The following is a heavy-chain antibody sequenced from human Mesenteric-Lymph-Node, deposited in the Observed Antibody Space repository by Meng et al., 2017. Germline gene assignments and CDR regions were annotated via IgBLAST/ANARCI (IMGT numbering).Heavy chain of an antibody. CDR1: GDSFTVYY. CDR2: INHSGST. CDR3: ARDLSIFSVSGWYN. D-gene: IGHD6-19*01. V-gene: IGHV4-34*01. J-gene: IGHJ4*02. Sequence: GSLRLSCTVSGDSFTVYYWAWIRQPPGKRLEWIGEINHSGSTNYNPSLKSRVTISVDTSKNQFSLKLSSVTAADTAVYYCARDLSIFSVSGWYNWGQGTLVTVSS.